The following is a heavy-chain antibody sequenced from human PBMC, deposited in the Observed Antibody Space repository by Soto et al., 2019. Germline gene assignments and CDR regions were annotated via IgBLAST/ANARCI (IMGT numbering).Heavy chain of an antibody. D-gene: IGHD1-26*01. J-gene: IGHJ1*01. CDR1: GFTFSDYS. CDR2: ISGSATGT. Sequence: HPGGSLRLSCAASGFTFSDYSMSWVRQAPGKGLEWVSGISGSATGTYYADSVKGRFTISRDNSKDMLFLQMNSLRAEDTALYYCAKAGGFTKTYFQRWGQGTLVTVSS. V-gene: IGHV3-23*01. CDR3: AKAGGFTKTYFQR.